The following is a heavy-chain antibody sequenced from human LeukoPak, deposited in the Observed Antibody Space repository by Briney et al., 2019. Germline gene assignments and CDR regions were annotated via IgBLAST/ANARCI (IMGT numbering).Heavy chain of an antibody. Sequence: GESLKISCKGSGYSFSSYWITWVRQMPGKGLEWMGRIDPTDSYTKYSPSFQGHVTISADKSISTAYLQWSSLKASDTAMYYCARQDGAAAAPGAFDIWGQGTMVTVSS. CDR1: GYSFSSYW. CDR2: IDPTDSYT. D-gene: IGHD6-13*01. J-gene: IGHJ3*02. CDR3: ARQDGAAAAPGAFDI. V-gene: IGHV5-10-1*01.